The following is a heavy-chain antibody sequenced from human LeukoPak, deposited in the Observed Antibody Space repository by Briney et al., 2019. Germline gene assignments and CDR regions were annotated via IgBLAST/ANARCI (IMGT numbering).Heavy chain of an antibody. D-gene: IGHD2/OR15-2a*01. CDR1: GYTFTSYA. Sequence: ASVKVSCKASGYTFTSYAMNWVRQAPGQGLEWMGWINPNSGGTNYAQKFQGRVTMTRDTSISTAYMELSRLRSDDTAVYYCARDSECLDYWGQGTLVTVSS. CDR2: INPNSGGT. J-gene: IGHJ4*02. V-gene: IGHV1-2*02. CDR3: ARDSECLDY.